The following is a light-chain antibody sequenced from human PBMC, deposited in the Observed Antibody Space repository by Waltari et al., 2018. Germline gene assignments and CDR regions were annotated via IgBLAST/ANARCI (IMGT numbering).Light chain of an antibody. CDR2: DPS. V-gene: IGKV3-11*01. J-gene: IGKJ4*01. CDR3: QQRSNWPLT. CDR1: QSVSSY. Sequence: EIVLTQSPATLSLSPGERATLSCRDSQSVSSYLAWYQQKPGQAPRILIYDPSNRATGIPARFSGSGSGTDFTLTISSLEPEDFAVYYCQQRSNWPLTFGGGTKVEIK.